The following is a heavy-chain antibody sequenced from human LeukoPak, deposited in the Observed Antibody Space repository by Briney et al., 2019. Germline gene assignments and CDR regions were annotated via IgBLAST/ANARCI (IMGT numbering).Heavy chain of an antibody. CDR1: GFTFSDSA. CDR3: ARDATQYLRYGYFDS. J-gene: IGHJ4*02. Sequence: GGSLRLSCAASGFTFSDSAMNWVRQAPGKGLEWVSSINNVASHIYYADSVRGRFTISRDNAKNLVSLQMNNLRAEDTAVYYCARDATQYLRYGYFDSWGQGILVTVSS. D-gene: IGHD3-9*01. V-gene: IGHV3-21*01. CDR2: INNVASHI.